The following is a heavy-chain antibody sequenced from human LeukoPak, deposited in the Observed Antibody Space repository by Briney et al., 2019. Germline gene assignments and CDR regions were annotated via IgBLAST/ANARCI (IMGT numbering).Heavy chain of an antibody. CDR1: GFTFSDSA. CDR3: ARDATQYLRYGYFDS. J-gene: IGHJ4*02. Sequence: GGSLRLSCAASGFTFSDSAMNWVRQAPGKGLEWVSSINNVASHIYYADSVRGRFTISRDNAKNLVSLQMNNLRAEDTAVYYCARDATQYLRYGYFDSWGQGILVTVSS. D-gene: IGHD3-9*01. V-gene: IGHV3-21*01. CDR2: INNVASHI.